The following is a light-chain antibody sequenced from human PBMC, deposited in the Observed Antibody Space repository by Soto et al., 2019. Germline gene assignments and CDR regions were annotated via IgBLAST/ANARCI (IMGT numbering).Light chain of an antibody. CDR2: AAS. V-gene: IGKV1-27*01. CDR1: HGITNY. Sequence: DIQMTQSPSTLSGSVGERVTISCRASHGITNYLAWYQQKPGKVPKLLIYAASTLQSGVPSRFSGSGSGTDFTLTISSLQPEDVATYYCQKYNSASRTFGQGTKVDIK. J-gene: IGKJ1*01. CDR3: QKYNSASRT.